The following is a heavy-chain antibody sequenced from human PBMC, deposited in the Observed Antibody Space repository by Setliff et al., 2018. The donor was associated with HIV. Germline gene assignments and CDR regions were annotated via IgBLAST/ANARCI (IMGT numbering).Heavy chain of an antibody. Sequence: SETLSLTCTVSGDSVSSGSYYWSWIRQPPGKGLEWLGEINHNKSSDYHPSLKSRVTMSVDTSKNQFSLKVKSVTTADTAVYYCARKKKSSSWSPNDYWGQGTLVTVSS. CDR1: GDSVSSGSYY. J-gene: IGHJ4*02. CDR3: ARKKKSSSWSPNDY. CDR2: INHNKSS. V-gene: IGHV4-61*01. D-gene: IGHD2-2*01.